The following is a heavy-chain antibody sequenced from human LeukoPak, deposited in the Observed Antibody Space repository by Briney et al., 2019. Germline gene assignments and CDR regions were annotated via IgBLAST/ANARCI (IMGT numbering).Heavy chain of an antibody. D-gene: IGHD4/OR15-4a*01. CDR2: IDYSGGSS. CDR3: ARRAGAYSHPYDY. V-gene: IGHV3-23*01. J-gene: IGHJ4*02. CDR1: GFTLSSYE. Sequence: GGSLRLSCTVSGFTLSSYEMSWIRQAPGKGLEWVSSIDYSGGSSYYADSVKGRFTISRDDSKNTLYLQLNSLRAGDTAVYYCARRAGAYSHPYDYWGQGTLVTVSS.